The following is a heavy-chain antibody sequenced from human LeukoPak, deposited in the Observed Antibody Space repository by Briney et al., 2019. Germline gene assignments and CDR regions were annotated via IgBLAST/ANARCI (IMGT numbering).Heavy chain of an antibody. CDR2: ISSSSTYI. CDR1: EFTFSSYS. Sequence: GGSLRLSCAASEFTFSSYSMNWVRQAPGKGLEWGSSISSSSTYIYYADSVKGRFTISRDNAKNSLYLQMNSLRAEDTAVYYCARIRDSSSWYLDYWGQGTLVTVSS. V-gene: IGHV3-21*01. CDR3: ARIRDSSSWYLDY. J-gene: IGHJ4*02. D-gene: IGHD6-13*01.